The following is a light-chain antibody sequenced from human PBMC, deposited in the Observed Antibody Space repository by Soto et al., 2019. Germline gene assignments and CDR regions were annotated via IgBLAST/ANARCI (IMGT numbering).Light chain of an antibody. CDR2: AAS. CDR1: QGISNY. CDR3: LQHDSYPLT. Sequence: DIQMTQSPSAMSASVGDRVTITCRASQGISNYLAWFQQKPGKVPERLIYAASSLQRGVPARFSGSGFGTEFTLTISRLQPEDLATYYCLQHDSYPLTFGGGTKVEIK. V-gene: IGKV1-17*03. J-gene: IGKJ4*01.